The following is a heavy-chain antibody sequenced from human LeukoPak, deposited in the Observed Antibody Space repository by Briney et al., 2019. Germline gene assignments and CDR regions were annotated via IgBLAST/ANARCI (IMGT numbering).Heavy chain of an antibody. CDR3: ARGASEFDP. CDR2: ISSSSSYI. V-gene: IGHV3-21*01. J-gene: IGHJ5*02. CDR1: GFTFSSYS. Sequence: GGSLRLSCTASGFTFSSYSMNWVRQAPGKGLEWVSSISSSSSYIYCADSVKGRFTISRDNAKNSLYLQMNSLRAEDTAVYYCARGASEFDPWGQGTLVTVSS.